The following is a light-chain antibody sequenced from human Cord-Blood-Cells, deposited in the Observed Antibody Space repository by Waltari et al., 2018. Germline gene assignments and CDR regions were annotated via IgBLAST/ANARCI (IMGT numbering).Light chain of an antibody. V-gene: IGLV1-47*01. CDR2: RNN. CDR1: SSTIGSNY. Sequence: QSVLTQPPSASGTPGQRVTISCSGSSSTIGSNYVYWYQQLPGTAPKLLIYRNNQGPSGVPDRFSGSKSGTSASLAISGLRSEYEADYYCAAWDDSLSGWVFGGGTKLTVL. CDR3: AAWDDSLSGWV. J-gene: IGLJ3*02.